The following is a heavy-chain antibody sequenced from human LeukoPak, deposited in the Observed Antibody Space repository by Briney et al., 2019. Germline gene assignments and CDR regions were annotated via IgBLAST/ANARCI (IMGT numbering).Heavy chain of an antibody. CDR2: INHSGST. D-gene: IGHD6-13*01. J-gene: IGHJ4*02. Sequence: PSETLPLTCAVYGGSFSGYYWSWIRQPPGKGLEWIGEINHSGSTNYNPSLKSRVTISLDTSKNQFSLKLSSVTAADTAVYYCAAQERQQLNFDYWGQGTLVTVSS. V-gene: IGHV4-34*01. CDR1: GGSFSGYY. CDR3: AAQERQQLNFDY.